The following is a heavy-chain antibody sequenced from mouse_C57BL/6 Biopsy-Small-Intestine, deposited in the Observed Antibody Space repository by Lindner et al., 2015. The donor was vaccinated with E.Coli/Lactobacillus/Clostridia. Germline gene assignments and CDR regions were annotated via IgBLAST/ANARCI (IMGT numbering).Heavy chain of an antibody. V-gene: IGHV1-4*02. D-gene: IGHD2-4*01. CDR1: GHTFTSYD. J-gene: IGHJ4*01. CDR2: MNPSSDKT. Sequence: SVKVSCKASGHTFTSYDINWVRQAPGQGLEWMGWMNPSSDKTAYKQKFQGRITTTRDTSISTAYMELSSLRSDDTAVYYCARDPTFLPRSSDYDSSGYFDLWGQGTLVTVSS. CDR3: ARDPTFLPRSSDYDSSGYFDL.